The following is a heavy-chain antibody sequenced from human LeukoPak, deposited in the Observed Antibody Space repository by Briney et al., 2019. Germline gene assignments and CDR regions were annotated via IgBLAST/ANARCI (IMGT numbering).Heavy chain of an antibody. Sequence: GGSLRLSCAASGFTFDDYAMHWVRQAPGKGLEWVAFIRYDGSNEYYADSVKGRFTISRDNSKNTLYLQMNSLRAEDTAVYYCAKDPYYYGSGEYYFDYWGQGTLVTVSS. V-gene: IGHV3-30*02. CDR1: GFTFDDYA. D-gene: IGHD3-10*01. J-gene: IGHJ4*02. CDR2: IRYDGSNE. CDR3: AKDPYYYGSGEYYFDY.